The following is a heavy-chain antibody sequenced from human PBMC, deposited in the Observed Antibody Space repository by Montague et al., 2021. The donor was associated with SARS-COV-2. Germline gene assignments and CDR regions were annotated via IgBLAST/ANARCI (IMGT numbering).Heavy chain of an antibody. D-gene: IGHD6-13*01. CDR3: SRAFIAAAGTTSFDY. CDR1: GGSISSSSYF. Sequence: SETLSLTCTVSGGSISSSSYFWGWIRQPPGKGLEWIGSIYYSGCTYYNPSLKSRVTISVDTSKNQFSLKLSSVTAADTAVYYCSRAFIAAAGTTSFDYWGQGTLVTVSS. V-gene: IGHV4-39*01. J-gene: IGHJ4*02. CDR2: IYYSGCT.